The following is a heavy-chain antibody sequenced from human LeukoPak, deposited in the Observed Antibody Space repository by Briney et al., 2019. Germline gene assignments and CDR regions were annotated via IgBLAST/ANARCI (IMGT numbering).Heavy chain of an antibody. J-gene: IGHJ4*02. Sequence: GESLKISCKGSGYTFTSYWVGWVRQMPGKGLEWMGIIYPGDSDTRYSPSFQGQVTISADKSISTAYLQWSSLKASDTAMYYCARQGITIFGVVNPIDYWGQGTLVTDSS. D-gene: IGHD3-3*01. CDR2: IYPGDSDT. CDR3: ARQGITIFGVVNPIDY. CDR1: GYTFTSYW. V-gene: IGHV5-51*01.